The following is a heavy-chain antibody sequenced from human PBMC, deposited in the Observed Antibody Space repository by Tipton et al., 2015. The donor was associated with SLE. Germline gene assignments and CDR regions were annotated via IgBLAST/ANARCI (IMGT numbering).Heavy chain of an antibody. D-gene: IGHD3-10*01. V-gene: IGHV3-23*01. J-gene: IGHJ4*02. CDR3: AQGAGFYGSGSAFES. Sequence: LSLTCTVSGGSIGNNYWNWIRQSTGKGLEWVAGVSGSGIDTYYTDSVKGRFTVSRDNSKNTVSLQMNSLRAEDTALYYCAQGAGFYGSGSAFESWGQGTLVTVS. CDR1: GGSIGNNY. CDR2: VSGSGIDT.